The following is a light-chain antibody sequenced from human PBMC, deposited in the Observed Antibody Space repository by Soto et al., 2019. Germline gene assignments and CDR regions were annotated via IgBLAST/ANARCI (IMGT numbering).Light chain of an antibody. J-gene: IGKJ5*01. CDR1: QSVNTN. Sequence: EIVMTQSPATLSVSPGERATVSCKTSQSVNTNLAWYQQKPGQVPRLLIYGPSTRAIGIPDRFSGSGSGTEFTLTITSIQSEDFAVYYCHQYHEWPMTFGQGTRLEIK. V-gene: IGKV3-15*01. CDR3: HQYHEWPMT. CDR2: GPS.